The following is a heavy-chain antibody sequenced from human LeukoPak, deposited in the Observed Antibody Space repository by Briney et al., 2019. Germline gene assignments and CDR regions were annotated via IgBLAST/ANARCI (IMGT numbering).Heavy chain of an antibody. V-gene: IGHV5-51*01. J-gene: IGHJ6*03. D-gene: IGHD3-3*01. Sequence: GESLKISCKGSGYSFTSYWIGWVRQMPGKGLEWMGIIYPGDSDTRYSPSFQGQVTISADKSISTAYLQWSSLKASDTAMYYCARHHTIFGVVNQYYYYYYVDVWGKGTTVTVSS. CDR2: IYPGDSDT. CDR3: ARHHTIFGVVNQYYYYYYVDV. CDR1: GYSFTSYW.